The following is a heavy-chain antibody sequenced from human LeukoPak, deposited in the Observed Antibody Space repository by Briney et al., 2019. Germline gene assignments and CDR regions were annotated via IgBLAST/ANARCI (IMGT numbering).Heavy chain of an antibody. CDR2: IYYSGST. J-gene: IGHJ4*02. V-gene: IGHV4-39*01. D-gene: IGHD2-2*01. CDR3: ARRVLMRSSSSRFDY. CDR1: GGFISNSNYY. Sequence: SETLSLTCTVSGGFISNSNYYWGWIRQPPGKGLEWIGSIYYSGSTYYNPSLKSRVTISVDTSKNQFSLKLKSVIAADTAVYYCARRVLMRSSSSRFDYWGQGTLVTVSS.